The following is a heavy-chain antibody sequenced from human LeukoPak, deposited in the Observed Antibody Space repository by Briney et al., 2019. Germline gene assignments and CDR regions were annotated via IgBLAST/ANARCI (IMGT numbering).Heavy chain of an antibody. CDR2: INPNSGGT. CDR3: ARSYYYGSGSFPGGKRFDP. Sequence: ASVKVSCKASGYTFTGYYMHWVRQAPGQGLEWMGWINPNSGGTNYAQKFQGRVTMTRDTSISTAYMELSRLRYDDTAVYYCARSYYYGSGSFPGGKRFDPWGQGTLVTVSS. D-gene: IGHD3-10*01. CDR1: GYTFTGYY. J-gene: IGHJ5*02. V-gene: IGHV1-2*02.